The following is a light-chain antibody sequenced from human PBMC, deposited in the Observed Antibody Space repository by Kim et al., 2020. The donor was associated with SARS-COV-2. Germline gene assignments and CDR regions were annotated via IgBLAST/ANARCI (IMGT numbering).Light chain of an antibody. CDR1: KLGDKY. V-gene: IGLV3-1*01. CDR3: QAWDSSTVV. Sequence: VSPGQTASITCSGDKLGDKYACWYQQKPGQSPVLVIYQDSKRPSGIPERFSGSNSGNTATLTISGTQAMDEADYYCQAWDSSTVVLGGGTQRNV. J-gene: IGLJ2*01. CDR2: QDS.